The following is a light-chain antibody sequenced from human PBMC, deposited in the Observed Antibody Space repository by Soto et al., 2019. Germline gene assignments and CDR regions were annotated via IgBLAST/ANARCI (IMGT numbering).Light chain of an antibody. J-gene: IGLJ3*02. CDR3: LSYTVTSILV. V-gene: IGLV2-14*01. Sequence: QSALTQPASVSGSPGQSITISCTGTSSDVGGYNYVSWFQQHPGRAPKLIIFEVSNRPSGVSHRFSGSKSGNTASLTISGLQTEDEADYYCLSYTVTSILVFGGGTKLTVL. CDR1: SSDVGGYNY. CDR2: EVS.